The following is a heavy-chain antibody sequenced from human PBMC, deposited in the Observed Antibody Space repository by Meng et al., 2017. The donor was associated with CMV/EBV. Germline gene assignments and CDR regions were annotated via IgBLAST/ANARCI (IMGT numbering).Heavy chain of an antibody. V-gene: IGHV4-34*01. CDR3: ARGLRNDYGDYYFDY. CDR2: INHSGST. Sequence: LRLSCAVYGGSFSGYYWSWIRQPPGKGLEWIGEINHSGSTNYNPSLKSRVTISVDTSKNQFSLMLSSVTAADTAVYYCARGLRNDYGDYYFDYWGEGTLVTVSS. CDR1: GGSFSGYY. D-gene: IGHD4-17*01. J-gene: IGHJ4*02.